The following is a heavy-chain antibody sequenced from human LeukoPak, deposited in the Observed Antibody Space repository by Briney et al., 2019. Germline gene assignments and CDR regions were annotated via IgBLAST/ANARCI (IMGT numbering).Heavy chain of an antibody. CDR1: GFTFSSYW. J-gene: IGHJ4*02. CDR2: IKQDGSEK. CDR3: ARGCSGGSCSGDY. D-gene: IGHD2-15*01. Sequence: GGSLRLSCAASGFTFSSYWMSWVRQAPGKGLEWVANIKQDGSEKYYVDSVKGRFTISRDNAKNSLYLQMNSLRAEDTAVYYCARGCSGGSCSGDYWGQGTLVTVSS. V-gene: IGHV3-7*04.